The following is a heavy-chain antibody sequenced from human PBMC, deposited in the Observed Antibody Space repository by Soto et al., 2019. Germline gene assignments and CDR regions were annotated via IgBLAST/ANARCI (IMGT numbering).Heavy chain of an antibody. CDR3: ARNPQTFGGVIDQTPLFDY. D-gene: IGHD3-16*02. Sequence: SETLSLTCTVSGGSISSGGYYWSWIRQHPGKGLEWIGYIYYSGSTYYNPSLKSRVTISVDTSKNQFSLKLSSVTAADTAVYYCARNPQTFGGVIDQTPLFDYWGQGTLVTVSS. CDR1: GGSISSGGYY. V-gene: IGHV4-31*03. J-gene: IGHJ4*02. CDR2: IYYSGST.